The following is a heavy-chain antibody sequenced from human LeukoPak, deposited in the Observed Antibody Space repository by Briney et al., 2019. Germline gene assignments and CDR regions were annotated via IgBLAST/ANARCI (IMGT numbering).Heavy chain of an antibody. D-gene: IGHD2-2*02. Sequence: ASVKVSCTASGYTFTGYYMHWVRQAPGQGLEWMGQINPNSGGTNYAQKFQGRVTMTRDTSISTAYMELSRLRSDDTAVYYCARVLLGEYQLLYNGGYGMDVWGQGVTVTVSS. CDR2: INPNSGGT. V-gene: IGHV1-2*06. CDR1: GYTFTGYY. J-gene: IGHJ6*02. CDR3: ARVLLGEYQLLYNGGYGMDV.